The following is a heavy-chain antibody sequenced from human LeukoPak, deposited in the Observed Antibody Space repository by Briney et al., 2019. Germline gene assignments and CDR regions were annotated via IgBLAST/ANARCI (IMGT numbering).Heavy chain of an antibody. J-gene: IGHJ6*03. V-gene: IGHV4-38-2*02. CDR2: IYHRGST. CDR1: GYSISSGYY. Sequence: PSETLSLTCTVSGYSISSGYYWGWIRQPPGKGLEWIGSIYHRGSTYYNPSLKSRVTISVDTSKNQFSLKLSSVTAADTAVYYCARVELRYYYYYYMDVWGKGTTVTVSS. CDR3: ARVELRYYYYYYMDV. D-gene: IGHD1-7*01.